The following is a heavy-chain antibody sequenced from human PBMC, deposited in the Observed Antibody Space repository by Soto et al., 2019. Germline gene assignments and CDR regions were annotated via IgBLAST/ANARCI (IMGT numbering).Heavy chain of an antibody. D-gene: IGHD6-19*01. J-gene: IGHJ4*02. V-gene: IGHV3-7*01. CDR3: ARNRGWEMLDY. CDR1: GFTFTHYW. CDR2: INIDGTEK. Sequence: EVQLVESGGALVQPGGSLRLSCATSGFTFTHYWMNWARQAPGKGLEWVANINIDGTEKYYGDFVKGRFTISRDNAKNSLYLQMGSLRDEDMAVYYCARNRGWEMLDYWGQGTLVTVSS.